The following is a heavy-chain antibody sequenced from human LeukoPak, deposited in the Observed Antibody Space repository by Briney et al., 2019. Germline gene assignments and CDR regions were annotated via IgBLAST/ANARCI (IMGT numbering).Heavy chain of an antibody. V-gene: IGHV1-2*02. J-gene: IGHJ3*02. Sequence: ASVKVSCKASGYTFTGYYMHWVRQAPGQGLEWMGWINPNSGGTNYAQKFQGRVTMTRDTSISTAYMELSRLRSDDMAVYYCARRRSSGALVAFDIWGQGTMVTVSS. CDR1: GYTFTGYY. CDR3: ARRRSSGALVAFDI. CDR2: INPNSGGT. D-gene: IGHD6-19*01.